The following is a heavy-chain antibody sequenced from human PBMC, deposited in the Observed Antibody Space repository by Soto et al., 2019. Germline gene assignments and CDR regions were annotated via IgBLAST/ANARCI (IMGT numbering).Heavy chain of an antibody. D-gene: IGHD3-22*01. CDR2: INPDSGVT. J-gene: IGHJ4*01. CDR1: GYTFTSYG. CDR3: ARDPSDSSGNYDY. Sequence: ASVKVSCKASGYTFTSYGISWVRQAPGEGLEWVGWINPDSGVTQYAQKYQGRVTMTSDTSIRTAYMDLTGLTSDDTAVYFCARDPSDSSGNYDYWG. V-gene: IGHV1-2*02.